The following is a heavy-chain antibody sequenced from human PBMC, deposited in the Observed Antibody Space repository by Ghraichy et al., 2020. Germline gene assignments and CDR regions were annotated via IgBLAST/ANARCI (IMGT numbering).Heavy chain of an antibody. CDR2: INHSGST. Sequence: SETLSLTCAVYGGSFSGYYWSWIRQPPGKGLEWIGEINHSGSTNYNPSLKNRVTISVDTSKNQFSLKLSSVTAADTAVYYCARGRDFWSGYYLSYWGQGTLVTVSS. J-gene: IGHJ4*02. D-gene: IGHD3-3*01. CDR3: ARGRDFWSGYYLSY. V-gene: IGHV4-34*01. CDR1: GGSFSGYY.